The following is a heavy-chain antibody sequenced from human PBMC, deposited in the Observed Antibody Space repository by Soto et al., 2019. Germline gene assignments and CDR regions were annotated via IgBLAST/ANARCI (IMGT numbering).Heavy chain of an antibody. CDR2: IDPSDSYT. Sequence: GESLKMSCNGSGYSFTIYCISWVLQMPGKGLDWMRRIDPSDSYTNYSPSFQGHVTISADKSISTAYLQWSSLKASDTAMYYCARHYVAPPNYDILTGYYYEFDPWGQGTLVTVSS. D-gene: IGHD3-9*01. CDR3: ARHYVAPPNYDILTGYYYEFDP. J-gene: IGHJ5*02. CDR1: GYSFTIYC. V-gene: IGHV5-10-1*01.